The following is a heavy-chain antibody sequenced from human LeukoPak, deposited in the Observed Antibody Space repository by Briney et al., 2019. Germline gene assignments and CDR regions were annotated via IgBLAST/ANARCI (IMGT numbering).Heavy chain of an antibody. CDR3: GRMFGVLGY. D-gene: IGHD3-3*01. CDR1: GFTFSSYE. J-gene: IGHJ4*02. Sequence: GGSLRLSCAASGFTFSSYEMNWVRQAPGKGLEWVSYISSSGSNIYYADSVKGRFTISRDNAKNSLYLQMNSLRAEDTAVYYCGRMFGVLGYWGQGTLVTVSS. CDR2: ISSSGSNI. V-gene: IGHV3-48*03.